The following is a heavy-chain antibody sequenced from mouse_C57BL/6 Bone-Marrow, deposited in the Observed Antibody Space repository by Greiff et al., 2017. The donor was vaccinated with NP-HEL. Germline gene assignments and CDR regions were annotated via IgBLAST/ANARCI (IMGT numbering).Heavy chain of an antibody. Sequence: QVQLQQSGPELVKPGASVKISCKASGYSFTSYYIHWVKPRPGQGLEWIGWIYPGSGNTKYNEKFKGKATLTADTSSSTAYMQLSSLTSEDSAVYYCAKGTTPVAGVFDYWGQGTTLTVSS. J-gene: IGHJ2*01. V-gene: IGHV1-66*01. D-gene: IGHD1-1*01. CDR2: IYPGSGNT. CDR3: AKGTTPVAGVFDY. CDR1: GYSFTSYY.